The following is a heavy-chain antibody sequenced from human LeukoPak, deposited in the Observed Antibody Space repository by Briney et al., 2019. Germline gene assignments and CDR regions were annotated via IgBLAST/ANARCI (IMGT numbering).Heavy chain of an antibody. CDR3: ASFLVGATTLLDY. CDR2: IYYSGST. D-gene: IGHD1-26*01. J-gene: IGHJ4*02. Sequence: SETLSLTCAVYGGSFSGYYWSWIRQPPGKRLEWIGYIYYSGSTNYNPSLKSRVTISVDTSKNQFSLKLSSVTAADTAVYYCASFLVGATTLLDYWGQGTLVTVSS. CDR1: GGSFSGYY. V-gene: IGHV4-59*08.